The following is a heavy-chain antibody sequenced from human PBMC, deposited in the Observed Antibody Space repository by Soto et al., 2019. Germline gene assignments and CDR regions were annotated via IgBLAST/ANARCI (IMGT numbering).Heavy chain of an antibody. CDR1: GFTFSSYW. Sequence: EVQLVESGGGLVQPGGSPRLSCAASGFTFSSYWMTWVRQAPGKGLEWVANIKRDGSEKHYVDSVKGRFTISRDNGKNSLYLQMNSLRVDDTAVYYCARGEYVRYWYFDLWGRGTLVTVSS. CDR3: ARGEYVRYWYFDL. D-gene: IGHD2-2*01. V-gene: IGHV3-7*01. J-gene: IGHJ2*01. CDR2: IKRDGSEK.